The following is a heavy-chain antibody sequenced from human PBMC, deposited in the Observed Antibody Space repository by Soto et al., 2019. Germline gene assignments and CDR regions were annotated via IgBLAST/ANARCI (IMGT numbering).Heavy chain of an antibody. CDR3: ARGHCSSTSCYMNSGARIYYFDY. J-gene: IGHJ4*02. CDR1: GGSFSGYY. Sequence: QVQLQQWGAGLLKPSETLSLTCAVYGGSFSGYYWSWIRQPPGKGLEWIGQVIHSGSTNYNPSLKSRVTISVDTSANQFSLKLRSVTAADTAVYFCARGHCSSTSCYMNSGARIYYFDYWGQGALVTVSS. V-gene: IGHV4-34*01. D-gene: IGHD2-2*01. CDR2: VIHSGST.